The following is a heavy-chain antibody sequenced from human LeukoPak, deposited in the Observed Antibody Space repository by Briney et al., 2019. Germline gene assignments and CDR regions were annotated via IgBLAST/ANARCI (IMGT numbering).Heavy chain of an antibody. Sequence: SETLSLTCTVSGYSISSSNYYWGWIRQPPGKGLEWIASISYSGSTYYNPSVKSRVTISRDTSKNQFSLSLNSVTAADTAVYYCVRVKSGSISDSWGQGTLVTVSS. V-gene: IGHV4-39*07. CDR2: ISYSGST. J-gene: IGHJ4*02. CDR3: VRVKSGSISDS. CDR1: GYSISSSNYY. D-gene: IGHD1-26*01.